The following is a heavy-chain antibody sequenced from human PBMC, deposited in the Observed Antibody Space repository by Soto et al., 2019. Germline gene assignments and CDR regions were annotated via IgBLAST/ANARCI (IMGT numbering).Heavy chain of an antibody. CDR2: IYYSGST. Sequence: PSETLSLTCTVSGGSISSYYWSWIRQPPGKGLEWIGYIYYSGSTNYNPSLKSRVTISVDTSKNQFSLKLSSVTAADTAVYYCARQLRYFDWAADYWGQGTLVTVS. CDR3: ARQLRYFDWAADY. D-gene: IGHD3-9*01. V-gene: IGHV4-59*08. CDR1: GGSISSYY. J-gene: IGHJ4*02.